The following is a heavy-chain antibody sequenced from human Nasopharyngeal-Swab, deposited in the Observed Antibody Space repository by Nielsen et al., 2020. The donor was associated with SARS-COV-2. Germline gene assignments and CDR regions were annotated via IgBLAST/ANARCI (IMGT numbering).Heavy chain of an antibody. V-gene: IGHV1-8*01. D-gene: IGHD3-16*01. CDR3: ARVGGVG. J-gene: IGHJ4*02. CDR2: SYSGNGNT. Sequence: WVRQAPGQGFEWMVGSYSGNGNTGYAQKFQGRVTMTRDTSTSTAYMELSSLRSEDTAVYYCARVGGVGWGQGTLVTVSS.